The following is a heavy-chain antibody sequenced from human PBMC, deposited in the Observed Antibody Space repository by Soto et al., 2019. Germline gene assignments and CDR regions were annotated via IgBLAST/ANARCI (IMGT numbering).Heavy chain of an antibody. CDR1: GFSFRDHS. D-gene: IGHD2-21*02. Sequence: VQLMESGGGLVYPGASLRISCETSGFSFRDHSMNWVRQAPGKGLQWVSYISSTGDDIHYADSVKGRFTVSRDNAKNALFLQMNSLRDDDSAIYYCKRLPKGSVVTGWGQGTLVTVSS. CDR2: ISSTGDDI. J-gene: IGHJ4*02. V-gene: IGHV3-48*02. CDR3: KRLPKGSVVTG.